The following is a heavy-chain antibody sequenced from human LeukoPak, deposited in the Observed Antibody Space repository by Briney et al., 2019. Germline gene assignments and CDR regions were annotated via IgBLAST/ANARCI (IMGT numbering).Heavy chain of an antibody. Sequence: SETLSLTCPVSGGSISSYYWSWIRQPAGKGLEWIGRIYTSGSTNYNPSLKSRVTMSVDTSKNQFSLKLSSVTAADTAVYYCARGPKGSGSYYKWFDPWGQGTLVTVSS. CDR2: IYTSGST. CDR1: GGSISSYY. J-gene: IGHJ5*02. V-gene: IGHV4-4*07. CDR3: ARGPKGSGSYYKWFDP. D-gene: IGHD3-10*01.